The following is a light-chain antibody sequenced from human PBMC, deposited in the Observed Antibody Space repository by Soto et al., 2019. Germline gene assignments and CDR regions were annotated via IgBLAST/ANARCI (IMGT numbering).Light chain of an antibody. CDR2: LNSDGSH. CDR1: SGHSSYA. Sequence: QPVLTQSPSASASLGASVKFTCTLSSGHSSYAIAWHQQQPEKGPRYLMKLNSDGSHSKGDGIPDRFSGSSSGAERYLTISSLQSVDEADYYCQTWGSGIRVVFGGGTKVTVL. J-gene: IGLJ2*01. CDR3: QTWGSGIRVV. V-gene: IGLV4-69*01.